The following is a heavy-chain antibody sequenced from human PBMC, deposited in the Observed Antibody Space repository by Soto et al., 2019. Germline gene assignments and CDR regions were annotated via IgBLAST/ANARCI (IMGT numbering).Heavy chain of an antibody. Sequence: ASVKVSCKASGYTFTSYDINWVRQATGQGLEWMGWMNPNSGNTGYAQKFQGRVTMTRNTSISTAYMELSSLRSEDTAVYYCGRGAYLYIDYFWGVPDYGGKGTLVTVSS. J-gene: IGHJ4*02. CDR2: MNPNSGNT. V-gene: IGHV1-8*01. CDR1: GYTFTSYD. D-gene: IGHD3-16*01. CDR3: GRGAYLYIDYFWGVPDY.